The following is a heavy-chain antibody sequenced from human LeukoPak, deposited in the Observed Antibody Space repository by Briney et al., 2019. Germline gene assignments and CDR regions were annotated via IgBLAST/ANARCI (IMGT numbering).Heavy chain of an antibody. CDR3: ARVDPSSSSQALDS. J-gene: IGHJ4*02. D-gene: IGHD6-6*01. CDR2: IVVGSGNT. V-gene: IGHV1-58*01. Sequence: ASVKVSCKASGFTFTSSAVQWVRQARGQRLEWIGWIVVGSGNTNYAQKFQERVTITRDMSTSTAYMELSSPRSEDTAVYYCARVDPSSSSQALDSWGQGTLVTVSS. CDR1: GFTFTSSA.